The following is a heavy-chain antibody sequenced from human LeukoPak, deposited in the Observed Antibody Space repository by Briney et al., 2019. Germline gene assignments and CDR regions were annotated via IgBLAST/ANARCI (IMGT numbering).Heavy chain of an antibody. J-gene: IGHJ4*02. CDR2: INPSGGST. Sequence: ASVKVSCKASGYTFTSYYMHWVRQAPGQGLEWMGIINPSGGSTSYAQKFQGRVTMTRDTSTSTVYMELSSLRSEDTAVYYCASSSQLRGSVDYWGQGTQVTVSS. CDR3: ASSSQLRGSVDY. CDR1: GYTFTSYY. V-gene: IGHV1-46*01. D-gene: IGHD5-24*01.